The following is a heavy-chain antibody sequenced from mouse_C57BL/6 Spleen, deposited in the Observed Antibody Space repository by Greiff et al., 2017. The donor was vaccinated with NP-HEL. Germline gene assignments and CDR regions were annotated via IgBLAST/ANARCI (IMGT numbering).Heavy chain of an antibody. D-gene: IGHD2-2*01. Sequence: VQLQQSGAELVRPGSSVKLSCKASGYTFTSYWMDWVKQRPGQGLEWIGNIYPSDSETHYNQKFKDKATLTVDKSSSTAYMQLSSLTSEDSAVYYCERWMVTPHYYAMDYWGQGTSVTVSS. CDR2: IYPSDSET. CDR1: GYTFTSYW. CDR3: ERWMVTPHYYAMDY. V-gene: IGHV1-61*01. J-gene: IGHJ4*01.